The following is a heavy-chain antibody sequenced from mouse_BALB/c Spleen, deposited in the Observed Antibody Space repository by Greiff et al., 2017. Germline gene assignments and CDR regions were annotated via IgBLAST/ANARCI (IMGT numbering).Heavy chain of an antibody. V-gene: IGHV1S135*01. CDR3: ARGGNSLDY. D-gene: IGHD2-1*01. CDR2: IDPYNGGT. J-gene: IGHJ2*01. Sequence: VQLQQSGPELGKPGASVKISCTASGYSFTGYNMSWVKQSHRKSLEWIGYIDPYNGGTSYNQKSKVKATLTVDKSSSTAYMHLNSLTSEDSAIYYCARGGNSLDYWGQGTTLTVSA. CDR1: GYSFTGYN.